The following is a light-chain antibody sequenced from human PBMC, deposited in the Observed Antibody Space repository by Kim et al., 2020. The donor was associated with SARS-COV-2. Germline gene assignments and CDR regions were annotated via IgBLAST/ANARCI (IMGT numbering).Light chain of an antibody. V-gene: IGLV2-11*01. CDR2: EVT. CDR1: SSDVGGYHF. CDR3: SSYAGSNTLV. Sequence: GQSVTTACTGTSSDVGGYHFVSWYQHHPGKAPKLMIYEVTKRPSGVPDRFSGSKSGNTASLTISGLQAEDEADYYFSSYAGSNTLVLGGGTKVTVL. J-gene: IGLJ3*02.